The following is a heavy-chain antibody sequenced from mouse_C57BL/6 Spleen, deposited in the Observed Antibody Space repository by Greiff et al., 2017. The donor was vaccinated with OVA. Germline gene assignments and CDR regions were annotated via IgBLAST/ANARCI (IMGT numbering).Heavy chain of an antibody. Sequence: VQLKESGPGLVKPSQSLSLTCSVTGYSITSGYYWNWIRQFPGNKLEWMGYISYDGSNNYNPSLKNRISITRDTSKNQFFLKLNSVTTEDTATYYCAGSSYGYFDVWGTGTTVTVSS. V-gene: IGHV3-6*01. CDR2: ISYDGSN. CDR1: GYSITSGYY. CDR3: AGSSYGYFDV. D-gene: IGHD1-1*01. J-gene: IGHJ1*03.